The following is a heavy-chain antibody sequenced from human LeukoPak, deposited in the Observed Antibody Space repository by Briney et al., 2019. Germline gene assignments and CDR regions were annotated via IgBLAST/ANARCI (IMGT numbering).Heavy chain of an antibody. CDR3: ASLEDSSGYYPYDAFDI. Sequence: PGGSLRLSCAASGFTFDDYAMHWVRQAPGKGLEWVSGISWNSGSIGYADSVKGRFTISRDNAKNSLYLQMNSLRAEDTALYYCASLEDSSGYYPYDAFDIWGQGTMVTVPS. CDR2: ISWNSGSI. J-gene: IGHJ3*02. V-gene: IGHV3-9*01. CDR1: GFTFDDYA. D-gene: IGHD3-22*01.